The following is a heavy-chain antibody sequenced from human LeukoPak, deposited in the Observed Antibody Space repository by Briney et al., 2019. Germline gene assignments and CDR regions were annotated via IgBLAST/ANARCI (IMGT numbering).Heavy chain of an antibody. CDR3: ARDRQLWFDY. J-gene: IGHJ4*02. CDR2: IYYSGST. CDR1: GGSISSYY. Sequence: SETLSLTCTVSGGSISSYYWSWIRQPPGKGLEWIGYIYYSGSTNYNPSLKSRVTISVDTSKNQFSLKLSSVTAADTAVYYCARDRQLWFDYWGQGTLVTVSS. V-gene: IGHV4-59*01. D-gene: IGHD5-18*01.